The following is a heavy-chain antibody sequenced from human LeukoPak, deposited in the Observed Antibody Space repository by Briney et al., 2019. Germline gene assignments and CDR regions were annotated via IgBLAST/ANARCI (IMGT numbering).Heavy chain of an antibody. CDR2: ISGSGGST. V-gene: IGHV3-23*01. Sequence: PGGSLRLSCAASGFTFSSYAMSWVRQAPGKGLEWVSAISGSGGSTYYADSVKGRFTISRDNSKNTLYLQMNSLRAEDTAVYYCARDPAYYYDSSGPTVYYFDYWGQGTLVTVSS. CDR3: ARDPAYYYDSSGPTVYYFDY. D-gene: IGHD3-22*01. J-gene: IGHJ4*02. CDR1: GFTFSSYA.